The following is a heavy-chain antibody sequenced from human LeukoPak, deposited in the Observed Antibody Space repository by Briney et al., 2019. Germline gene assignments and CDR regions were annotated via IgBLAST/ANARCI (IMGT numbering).Heavy chain of an antibody. Sequence: GGSLRLSCAASGFTFSSYGMHWVRQAPGKGLEWVSAISGRGGSTYYADSVKGRITISRDNSKNTLHLQMKSLRAEDTAVYYCASRYGSGSQHPFDYWGQGTLVTVSS. J-gene: IGHJ4*02. V-gene: IGHV3-23*01. CDR3: ASRYGSGSQHPFDY. D-gene: IGHD3-10*01. CDR1: GFTFSSYG. CDR2: ISGRGGST.